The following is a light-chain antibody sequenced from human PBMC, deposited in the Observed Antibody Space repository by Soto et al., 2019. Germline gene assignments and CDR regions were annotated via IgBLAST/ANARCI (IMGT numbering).Light chain of an antibody. CDR1: QSVSSSQ. J-gene: IGKJ2*01. V-gene: IGKV3-20*01. CDR3: QQYDKAPHT. CDR2: GAS. Sequence: EIVLTQSPGTLSLSPGESATLSCRASQSVSSSQVAWYQQKPGQAPRLLIYGASSRVPSIPDRFSGVVSETDFPLTISRLEPEDSAVYYCQQYDKAPHTFGQGTKLEIK.